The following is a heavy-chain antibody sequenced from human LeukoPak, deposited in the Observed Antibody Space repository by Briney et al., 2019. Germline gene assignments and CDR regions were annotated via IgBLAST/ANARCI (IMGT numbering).Heavy chain of an antibody. CDR1: GFTFSRYW. CDR2: ISPDGSTT. V-gene: IGHV3-74*03. J-gene: IGHJ4*02. Sequence: GGSLSLSCAASGFTFSRYWMHWVRQAPGKGLMWVSRISPDGSTTLYADSVKGRFTISRDNAKNTLYLQMNSLRAEDTAVYYCAKDSYASGSHGDWGQGTLVTVSS. CDR3: AKDSYASGSHGD. D-gene: IGHD3-10*01.